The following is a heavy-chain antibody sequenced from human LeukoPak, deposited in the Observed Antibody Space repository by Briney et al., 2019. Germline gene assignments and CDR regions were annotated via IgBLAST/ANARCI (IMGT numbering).Heavy chain of an antibody. V-gene: IGHV4-34*01. CDR3: TRSGLTGMRKYPRADYYYYGMDA. D-gene: IGHD2-2*02. CDR2: INYNGEIT. CDR1: GGSFSGYL. J-gene: IGHJ6*02. Sequence: SETLSLTCAVPGGSFSGYLWSWLRQPPGKGLEWVGEINYNGEITNYNPSLKSRVTISIDKSKNQFSLKLTSVTAADTAVYYCTRSGLTGMRKYPRADYYYYGMDAWGQGTAVTVSS.